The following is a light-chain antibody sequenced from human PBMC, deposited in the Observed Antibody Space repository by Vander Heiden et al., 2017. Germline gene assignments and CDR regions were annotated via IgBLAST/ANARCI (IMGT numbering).Light chain of an antibody. Sequence: SHTLPPPPSVSVSPGQTACIPCSGANLGVKYACWYQQKPGQAPVLVIYQDSKRPSGIPERFSGSNSGNTATLTISGTQAMDEADYYCQAWDNSTAHYVFGAGTKVTVL. V-gene: IGLV3-1*01. CDR3: QAWDNSTAHYV. CDR2: QDS. CDR1: NLGVKY. J-gene: IGLJ1*01.